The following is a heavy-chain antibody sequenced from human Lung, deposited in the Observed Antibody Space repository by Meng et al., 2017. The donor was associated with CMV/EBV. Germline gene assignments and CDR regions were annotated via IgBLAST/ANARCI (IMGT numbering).Heavy chain of an antibody. D-gene: IGHD6-13*01. V-gene: IGHV3-48*03. CDR3: ARVSRRGTAASYAMDV. CDR1: GFTFSGYE. Sequence: GGSLRLSCVASGFTFSGYEMNWVRQAPGKGLEWVSYISSSSPIYYVDSVKGRFTVSRDNAKNSLYLQMNSLRAEDTAVYYCARVSRRGTAASYAMDVWGQGXTVTVSS. CDR2: ISSSSPI. J-gene: IGHJ6*02.